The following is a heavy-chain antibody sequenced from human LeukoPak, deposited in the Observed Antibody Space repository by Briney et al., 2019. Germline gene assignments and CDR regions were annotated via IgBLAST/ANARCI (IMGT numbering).Heavy chain of an antibody. CDR3: AKELRYFDWSSMDV. CDR2: ISGSGGST. Sequence: GGSLRLSCAASGFTFSSYAMSWVRQAPGKGLEWVSAISGSGGSTYYADSVKGQFTISRDNSKNTLYLQMNSLRAEDTAVYYCAKELRYFDWSSMDVWGKGTTVTVSS. CDR1: GFTFSSYA. D-gene: IGHD3-9*01. J-gene: IGHJ6*03. V-gene: IGHV3-23*01.